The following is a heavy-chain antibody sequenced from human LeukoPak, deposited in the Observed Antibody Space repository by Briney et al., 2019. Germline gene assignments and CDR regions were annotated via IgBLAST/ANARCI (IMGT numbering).Heavy chain of an antibody. CDR2: IYYSGST. J-gene: IGHJ4*02. Sequence: SETLSLTCTVSGGSISSYYWSWIRQPPGEGLEWIGYIYYSGSTNYNPSLKSRVTISVDTSKNQFSLKLSSVTAADTAVYYCARDSDSSGYSPFDYWGQGTLVTVSS. CDR1: GGSISSYY. D-gene: IGHD3-22*01. V-gene: IGHV4-59*01. CDR3: ARDSDSSGYSPFDY.